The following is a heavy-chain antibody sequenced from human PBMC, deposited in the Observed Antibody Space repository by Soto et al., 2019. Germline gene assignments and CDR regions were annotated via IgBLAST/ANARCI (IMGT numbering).Heavy chain of an antibody. CDR2: IIPIFGTA. D-gene: IGHD6-6*01. V-gene: IGHV1-69*13. Sequence: GASVKVPCKASGGTFSSYAISWVRQAPGQGLEWMGGIIPIFGTANYAQKFQGRATITADESTSTAYMELSSLRSEDTAVYYCACFPQYSSSPNWFDPWGQGTLVTVLL. CDR3: ACFPQYSSSPNWFDP. J-gene: IGHJ5*02. CDR1: GGTFSSYA.